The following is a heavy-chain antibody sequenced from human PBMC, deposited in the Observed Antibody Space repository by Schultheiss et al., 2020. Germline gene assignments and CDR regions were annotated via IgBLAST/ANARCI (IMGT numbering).Heavy chain of an antibody. CDR2: IYYSGRT. J-gene: IGHJ5*02. CDR1: GGSISSGDYY. CDR3: AREAQLLRYWFDP. Sequence: SQTLSLTCTVSGGSISSGDYYWSWIRQPPGKCLEWIVYIYYSGRTYYNLSLKSRVNISVDTSKNQFSLKLSSVAATDTAVYYCAREAQLLRYWFDPWGQGTLVTVSS. D-gene: IGHD5-24*01. V-gene: IGHV4-30-4*01.